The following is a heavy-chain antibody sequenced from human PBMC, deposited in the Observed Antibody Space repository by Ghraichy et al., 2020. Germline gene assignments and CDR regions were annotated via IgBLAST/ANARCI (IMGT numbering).Heavy chain of an antibody. J-gene: IGHJ4*02. CDR2: IYYSGST. CDR1: GGSISSSSYY. Sequence: SETLSLTCTISGGSISSSSYYWGWIRQPPGKGLEWIGSIYYSGSTYYNPSLKSRVTISVDTSKNQFSLKLSSVTAADTAVYYCARRAQSGSYKPYYFDYWGQGTLVTVSS. CDR3: ARRAQSGSYKPYYFDY. D-gene: IGHD1-26*01. V-gene: IGHV4-39*01.